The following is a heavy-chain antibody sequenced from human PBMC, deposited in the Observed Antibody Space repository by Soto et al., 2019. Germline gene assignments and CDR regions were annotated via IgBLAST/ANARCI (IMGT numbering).Heavy chain of an antibody. J-gene: IGHJ6*02. V-gene: IGHV1-2*04. CDR2: INPNSGGT. CDR1: GYTFTGYY. Sequence: ASVKVSCKASGYTFTGYYMHWVRQAPGQGLEWMGWINPNSGGTNYAQKFQGWVTMIRDTSISTAYMELSRLRSDDTAVYYCARDSYVGNSRTYYYYYGMDVWGQGTTVTVSS. D-gene: IGHD3-16*01. CDR3: ARDSYVGNSRTYYYYYGMDV.